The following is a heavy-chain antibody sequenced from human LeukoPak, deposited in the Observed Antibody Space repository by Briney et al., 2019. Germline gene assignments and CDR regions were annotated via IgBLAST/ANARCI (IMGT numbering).Heavy chain of an antibody. V-gene: IGHV3-23*01. D-gene: IGHD2-21*02. CDR2: ISGSGGST. CDR1: GFTLSSYA. CDR3: AKSAGFVVVTAIGY. Sequence: GGSLRLSCAASGFTLSSYAMSWVRQAPGKGLEWVSAISGSGGSTYYADSVKGRFTISRDNSKNTLYLQMNSLRAEDTAVYYCAKSAGFVVVTAIGYWGQGTLVTVSS. J-gene: IGHJ4*02.